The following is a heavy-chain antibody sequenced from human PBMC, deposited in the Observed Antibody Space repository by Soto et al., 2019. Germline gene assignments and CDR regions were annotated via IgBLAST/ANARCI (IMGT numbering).Heavy chain of an antibody. Sequence: PGGSLRLSCAASGFTFSSYSMNWVRQAPGKGLEWVSSISSSSSYIYYADSVKGRFTISRDNAKNSLYLQMNSLRAEDTAVYYCARDRSAPARNWFDHWGQGTLVTVSS. V-gene: IGHV3-21*01. CDR3: ARDRSAPARNWFDH. CDR2: ISSSSSYI. J-gene: IGHJ5*02. CDR1: GFTFSSYS.